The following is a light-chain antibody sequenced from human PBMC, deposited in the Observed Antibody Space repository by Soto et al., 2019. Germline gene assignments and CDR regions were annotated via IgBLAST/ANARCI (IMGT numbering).Light chain of an antibody. V-gene: IGKV1-39*01. CDR2: AAS. CDR1: QSISSY. CDR3: QQSYSTPRT. J-gene: IGKJ1*01. Sequence: DIQMTQSPSSLSASVGDRVTITCRANQSISSYLNWYQQKPGKAPKLLIYAASSLQSGVPSRFSGSGSGTDFTLTISSLQPEEFATYYCQQSYSTPRTFGQGTKVDIK.